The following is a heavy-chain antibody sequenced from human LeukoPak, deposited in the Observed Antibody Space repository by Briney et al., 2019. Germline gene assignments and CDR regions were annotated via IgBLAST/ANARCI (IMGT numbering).Heavy chain of an antibody. V-gene: IGHV4-39*02. Sequence: NPSETLSLTCTVSGGSVSSTTYYWSWIRQPPGKGLEWIASIYYSGSTYYNPSLKSRVTISVDTSENQFSLKLSSVTAADTAVYYCARDVDSSDAFVIWGEGTMVTVSS. D-gene: IGHD3-22*01. J-gene: IGHJ3*02. CDR2: IYYSGST. CDR3: ARDVDSSDAFVI. CDR1: GGSVSSTTYY.